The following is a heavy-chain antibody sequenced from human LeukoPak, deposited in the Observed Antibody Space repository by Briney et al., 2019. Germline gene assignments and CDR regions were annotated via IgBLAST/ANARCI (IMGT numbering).Heavy chain of an antibody. CDR2: IYYSGST. V-gene: IGHV4-59*01. CDR1: GGSISSYY. CDR3: ARGGRPRLDY. J-gene: IGHJ4*02. Sequence: KPSETLSLTCTVSGGSISSYYWSWIRQPPGRGLEWIGYIYYSGSTNYNPSLKSRVIISVDTSKNQFSLKLSSVTAADTAVYYCARGGRPRLDYWGQGTLVTVSS.